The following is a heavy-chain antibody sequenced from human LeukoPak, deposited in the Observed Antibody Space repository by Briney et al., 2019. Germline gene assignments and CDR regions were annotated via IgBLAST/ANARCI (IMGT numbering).Heavy chain of an antibody. CDR1: GGSFSGYY. CDR2: INHSGST. D-gene: IGHD2-8*02. V-gene: IGHV4-34*01. CDR3: ARVGLWWGRYYLDY. J-gene: IGHJ4*02. Sequence: SETLSLTCAVYGGSFSGYYWSWIRQPPGKGLEWIGEINHSGSTNYNPSLKSRVTISVDTSKNQFSLKLSSVTAADTAVYYCARVGLWWGRYYLDYWGQGTLVTVSS.